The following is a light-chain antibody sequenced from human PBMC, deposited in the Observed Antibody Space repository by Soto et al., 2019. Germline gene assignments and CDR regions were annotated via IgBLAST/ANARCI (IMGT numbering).Light chain of an antibody. CDR2: GNN. Sequence: QLVLTQPPSASGTPGQSVTISCSGSSSNIGPHYVSWYQHLPGTAPKLFIYGNNQRPSGVPDRFSGSKSGTSASLANTGLRSGDEADYYCAAWDGSLSGVVFGGGTKLTVL. V-gene: IGLV1-47*01. CDR1: SSNIGPHY. J-gene: IGLJ3*02. CDR3: AAWDGSLSGVV.